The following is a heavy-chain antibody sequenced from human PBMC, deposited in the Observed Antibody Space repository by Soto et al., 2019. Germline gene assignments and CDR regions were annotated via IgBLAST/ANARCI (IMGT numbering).Heavy chain of an antibody. Sequence: EVQLVESGGGLVQPGRSLRLSCVTSGFTFDDHAMHWVRQVPGKGLEWVACVSWNSDGIGYADSVKGRFTISRDNAKNSLYLSMNSLRAEGSGLYYCVRDVTCGREAEAANVPGYCYAVDVWGQGTTVT. V-gene: IGHV3-9*01. CDR3: VRDVTCGREAEAANVPGYCYAVDV. CDR2: VSWNSDGI. CDR1: GFTFDDHA. J-gene: IGHJ6*02. D-gene: IGHD6-19*01.